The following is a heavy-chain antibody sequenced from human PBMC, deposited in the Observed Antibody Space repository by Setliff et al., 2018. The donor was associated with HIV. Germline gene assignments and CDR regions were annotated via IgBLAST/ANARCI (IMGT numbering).Heavy chain of an antibody. CDR2: IIPILGST. Sequence: ASVKVSCKASGGTFSSYAISWVRQAPGQGLEWMGGIIPILGSTNYAQKFQGRVTMTRDTSTSTVYMELSSLRSEDTAVYYCARELGYSSSSGPFDYWGQGTLVTVSS. CDR1: GGTFSSYA. J-gene: IGHJ4*02. D-gene: IGHD6-6*01. CDR3: ARELGYSSSSGPFDY. V-gene: IGHV1-69*10.